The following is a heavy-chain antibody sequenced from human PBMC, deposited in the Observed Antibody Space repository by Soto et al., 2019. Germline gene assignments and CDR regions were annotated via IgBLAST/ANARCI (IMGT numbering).Heavy chain of an antibody. V-gene: IGHV3-30*03. J-gene: IGHJ4*02. Sequence: QVQLVESGGGVVQPGRSLRVSCAASGFTFSDYGIYWVRQAPGKGLEWVALISYDGNNREYGDSVKGRFTISRDNSKNTLYLHMNSRRVEDTAVHCCTFGDNSFAYWGQGTLVTVSS. CDR2: ISYDGNNR. CDR1: GFTFSDYG. D-gene: IGHD1-20*01. CDR3: TFGDNSFAY.